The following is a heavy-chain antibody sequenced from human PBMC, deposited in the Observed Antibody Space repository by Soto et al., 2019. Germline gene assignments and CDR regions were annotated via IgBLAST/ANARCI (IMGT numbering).Heavy chain of an antibody. J-gene: IGHJ4*02. CDR2: IFYSGSF. D-gene: IGHD6-13*01. V-gene: IGHV4-31*03. Sequence: SETLSLTCSVSGGSISSGTSYWSWIRQRPGEGLEWIGYIFYSGSFYYTPSLRGRVPILADTSKNQFTLTLSSVTAADTAVYYCARAPYFWQAAGPYYFDYWGQGTLVTVS. CDR1: GGSISSGTSY. CDR3: ARAPYFWQAAGPYYFDY.